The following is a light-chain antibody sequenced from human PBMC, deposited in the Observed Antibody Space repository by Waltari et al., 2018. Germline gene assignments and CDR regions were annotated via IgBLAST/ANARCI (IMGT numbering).Light chain of an antibody. Sequence: QSALTQPPSVSGSPGQSVTISCTGPSRDVGTYNRVSWYQQPPGPAPRLLIYEAIHRPSGVPDRFSGSKSGDTASLTISELQPEDEADYYCSSYTTSGTLIFGGGTTLTVL. J-gene: IGLJ2*01. CDR2: EAI. V-gene: IGLV2-18*02. CDR3: SSYTTSGTLI. CDR1: SRDVGTYNR.